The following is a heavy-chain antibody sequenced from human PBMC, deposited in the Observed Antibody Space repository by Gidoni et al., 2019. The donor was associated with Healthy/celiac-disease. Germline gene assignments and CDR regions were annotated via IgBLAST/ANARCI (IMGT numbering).Heavy chain of an antibody. V-gene: IGHV4-59*01. CDR1: GGSISSYY. CDR2: IYYSGST. CDR3: ARSIVGATRAFDY. Sequence: QVQLQASGPGLVKPSATLSLTCTVSGGSISSYYWSWIRQPPGKGLEWIGYIYYSGSTNYNPSLKSRVTISVDTSKNQFSLKLSSVTAADTAVYYCARSIVGATRAFDYWGQGTLVTVSS. J-gene: IGHJ4*02. D-gene: IGHD1-26*01.